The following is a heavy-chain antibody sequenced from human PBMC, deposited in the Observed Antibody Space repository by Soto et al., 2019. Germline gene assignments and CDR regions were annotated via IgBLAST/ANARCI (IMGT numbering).Heavy chain of an antibody. Sequence: GSLRLSCAASGFTFRSYWMSWVRQAPGKGLEGVANIKQDGSEKYYVDSVKGRFTISRDNAKNSLYLQMNSLRAEDTAVYYCARLSMVATLTFDYWGQGTLVTVSS. V-gene: IGHV3-7*01. CDR3: ARLSMVATLTFDY. CDR1: GFTFRSYW. CDR2: IKQDGSEK. D-gene: IGHD5-12*01. J-gene: IGHJ4*02.